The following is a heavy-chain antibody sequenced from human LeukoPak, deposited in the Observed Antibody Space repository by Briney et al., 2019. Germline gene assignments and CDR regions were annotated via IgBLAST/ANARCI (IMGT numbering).Heavy chain of an antibody. V-gene: IGHV3-23*01. CDR2: ISGSGGST. Sequence: PGGSLRLSCAASGFTFSSYAISWVRQAPGKGLERVSAISGSGGSTYYADSVKGRFTISRDNSKNTLYLQMNSLRAEDTAVYYCAKGGPLGIAAAGTLYFDYWGQGTLVTVSS. CDR3: AKGGPLGIAAAGTLYFDY. D-gene: IGHD6-13*01. CDR1: GFTFSSYA. J-gene: IGHJ4*02.